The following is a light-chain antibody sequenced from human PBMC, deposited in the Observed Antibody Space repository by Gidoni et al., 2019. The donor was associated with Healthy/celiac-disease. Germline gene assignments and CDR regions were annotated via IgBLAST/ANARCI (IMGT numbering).Light chain of an antibody. CDR2: AAS. J-gene: IGKJ4*01. CDR3: QQSYSTSRT. Sequence: DIQMTQSPSSLSASVGDRVTIICRASQSISSYLNWYQQKPGKAPKLLIYAASSLQSGVPSRFSGSGSGTDFTLTISSLQPEDFATYYCQQSYSTSRTFXGXTKVEIK. V-gene: IGKV1-39*01. CDR1: QSISSY.